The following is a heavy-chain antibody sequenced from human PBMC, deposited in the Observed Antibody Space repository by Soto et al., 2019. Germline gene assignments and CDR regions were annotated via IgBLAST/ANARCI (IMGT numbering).Heavy chain of an antibody. CDR3: ATGTRNSWTCDF. CDR2: IIPLTETP. CDR1: GGTFSDYA. J-gene: IGHJ4*02. Sequence: QVQVVQSGAEVKKPGSSVKVSCKASGGTFSDYAISWVRQAPGHGLEWVGGIIPLTETPVYAQTVQGRLTITAHEVTSAAYMELSSLRSDDTAVYFCATGTRNSWTCDFWGQGTLVTVSS. V-gene: IGHV1-69*01. D-gene: IGHD1-1*01.